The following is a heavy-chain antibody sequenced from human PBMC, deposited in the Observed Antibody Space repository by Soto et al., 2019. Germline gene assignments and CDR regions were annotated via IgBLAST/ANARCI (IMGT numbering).Heavy chain of an antibody. Sequence: PLGSLRRSCAASARPFRDYSMHWVRQTAGTELDWVAFISHDGSETFYSDSSKGRFTISRDNSKNALFLQMNGVTVEDTATYYCPVDGVPRPNFRYYYFRFWGPGSLFAVSS. V-gene: IGHV3-30*04. D-gene: IGHD1-20*01. CDR1: ARPFRDYS. J-gene: IGHJ4*02. CDR2: ISHDGSET. CDR3: PVDGVPRPNFRYYYFRF.